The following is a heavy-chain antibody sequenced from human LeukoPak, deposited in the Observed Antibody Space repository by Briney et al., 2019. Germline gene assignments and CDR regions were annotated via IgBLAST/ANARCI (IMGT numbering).Heavy chain of an antibody. V-gene: IGHV4-39*01. CDR3: ARHLSGTAMAHYFDH. D-gene: IGHD5-18*01. J-gene: IGHJ4*02. CDR2: VYSGGNT. CDR1: GAAISSGRNY. Sequence: PSETLSLTCTVSGAAISSGRNYWGWIRQSPGKGLDWIASVYSGGNTQYNPSLQSRVSVSVDTSKNQLSMRLTSLTAADTALHYCARHLSGTAMAHYFDHWGQGTVVTVSS.